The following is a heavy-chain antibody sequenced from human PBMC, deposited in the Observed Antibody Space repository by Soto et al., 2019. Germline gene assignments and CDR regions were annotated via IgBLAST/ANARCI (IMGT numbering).Heavy chain of an antibody. CDR3: ARGGGGRWYSGDY. D-gene: IGHD6-13*01. CDR2: MHPKTGDT. CDR1: GYTFTNYH. Sequence: QVQLVQSGAEVKKPGASVKVSCKASGYTFTNYHILWVRQATGQGLEWMGWMHPKTGDTGYAQKFHGRVTMTRDPSIIAAYMELGGLRSDDTAVYYCARGGGGRWYSGDYWGQGTLVTVSS. J-gene: IGHJ4*02. V-gene: IGHV1-8*01.